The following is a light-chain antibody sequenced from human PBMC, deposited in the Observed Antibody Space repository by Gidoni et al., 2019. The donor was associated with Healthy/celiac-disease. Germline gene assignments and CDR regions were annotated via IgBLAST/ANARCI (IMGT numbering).Light chain of an antibody. Sequence: QSVLTQPPSASGTPGQRVTISCSGSSSTIGSNYVYWYQQIPGTAPKLLIYSNNQRPSGVPDRFSGSKSGTSASLAISGLRSEDEADYYCAAWDDSLSGYVVFGGGTKLTVL. CDR3: AAWDDSLSGYVV. V-gene: IGLV1-47*02. CDR1: SSTIGSNY. J-gene: IGLJ2*01. CDR2: SNN.